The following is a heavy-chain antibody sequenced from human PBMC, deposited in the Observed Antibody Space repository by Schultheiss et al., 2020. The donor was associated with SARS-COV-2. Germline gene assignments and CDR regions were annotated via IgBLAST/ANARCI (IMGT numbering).Heavy chain of an antibody. CDR1: GFPFSAYG. D-gene: IGHD2-15*01. CDR2: ISGRSSTS. Sequence: GESLKISCAASGFPFSAYGMNWVRQAPGKGLEWVSYISGRSSTSYYADSVKGRFAISRDNARNSVFLQLNSLRVEDTAVYFCARVGAVGGNVWFDPWGQGTLVTVSS. CDR3: ARVGAVGGNVWFDP. V-gene: IGHV3-48*01. J-gene: IGHJ5*02.